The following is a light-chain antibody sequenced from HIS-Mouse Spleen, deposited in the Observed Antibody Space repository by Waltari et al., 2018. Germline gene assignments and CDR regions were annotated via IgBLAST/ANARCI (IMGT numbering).Light chain of an antibody. J-gene: IGLJ2*01. CDR1: ALPKQY. Sequence: SYELTQPPSVSVSPGQTARLTCSGDALPKQYAYWYQQKSGQAPVRVIYEDSKRPSGIPERFSGSSSGTMATLTISGAQVEDEADYYCYSTDSSGNHRVFGGGTKLTVL. CDR3: YSTDSSGNHRV. CDR2: EDS. V-gene: IGLV3-10*01.